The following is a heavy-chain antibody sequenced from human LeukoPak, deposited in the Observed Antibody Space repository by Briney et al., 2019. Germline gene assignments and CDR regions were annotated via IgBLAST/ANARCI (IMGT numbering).Heavy chain of an antibody. CDR3: ARFGQPTAGYCNSISCFYFDY. V-gene: IGHV4-30-4*01. J-gene: IGHJ4*02. CDR1: GVSISSGDYY. Sequence: SETLSLTCSVSGVSISSGDYYWSWVRQPPGKGLEWIGYIYFSGSTYYNPSLKSRVTISGDTSKNQFSLKLSSVTAADTGVYYCARFGQPTAGYCNSISCFYFDYWGQGVLVTVSS. D-gene: IGHD2-2*01. CDR2: IYFSGST.